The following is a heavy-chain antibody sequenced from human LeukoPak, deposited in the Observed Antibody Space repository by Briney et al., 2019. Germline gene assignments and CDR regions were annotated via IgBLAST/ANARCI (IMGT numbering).Heavy chain of an antibody. V-gene: IGHV5-51*01. CDR1: GYSFTSYW. Sequence: GESLQISCKGSGYSFTSYWIGWVRQMPGKGLEWMGIIYPGDSDTRYSPSFQGQVTISADKSISTAYLQWSSLKASDTAMYYCARGRVVPAAIADYWGQGTLVTVSS. D-gene: IGHD2-2*01. CDR3: ARGRVVPAAIADY. CDR2: IYPGDSDT. J-gene: IGHJ4*02.